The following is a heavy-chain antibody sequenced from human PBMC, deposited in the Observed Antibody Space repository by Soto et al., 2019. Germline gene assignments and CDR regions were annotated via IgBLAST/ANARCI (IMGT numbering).Heavy chain of an antibody. J-gene: IGHJ3*02. Sequence: ASVKVSCKASGYTFTSYGISGVRQAPGQGLEWMGWISAYNGNTNYAQKLQGRVTMTTDTSTSTAYMELRSLRSDDTAVYYCARTHGSSWYGDAFDIWGQGTMVTVSS. D-gene: IGHD6-13*01. V-gene: IGHV1-18*01. CDR1: GYTFTSYG. CDR2: ISAYNGNT. CDR3: ARTHGSSWYGDAFDI.